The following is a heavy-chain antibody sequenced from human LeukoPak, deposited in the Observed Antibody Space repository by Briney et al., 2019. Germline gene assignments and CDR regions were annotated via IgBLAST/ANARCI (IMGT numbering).Heavy chain of an antibody. Sequence: GGSLRLSCAASGFTFSSYNMNWVRQAPGKGLEWVANIKQDGSEKYYVDSVKGRFTISRDNAKNSLYLQMNSLRAEDTAVYYCARDNYGYFDYWGQGTLVTVSS. CDR1: GFTFSSYN. CDR3: ARDNYGYFDY. V-gene: IGHV3-7*01. D-gene: IGHD4-17*01. J-gene: IGHJ4*02. CDR2: IKQDGSEK.